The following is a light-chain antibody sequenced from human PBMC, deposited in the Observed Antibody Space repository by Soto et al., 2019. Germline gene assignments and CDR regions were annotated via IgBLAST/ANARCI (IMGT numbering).Light chain of an antibody. CDR1: QSISSY. CDR2: AAS. CDR3: QQSYSTPPVYT. Sequence: DIQMTQSPSSLSASVGDRVTITCRASQSISSYLNWYQQKPGKAPKLLIYAASSLQSGVPSRFSGSGSETDFTLTISSLQPEDFATYYCQQSYSTPPVYTFGQGTKLEIK. V-gene: IGKV1-39*01. J-gene: IGKJ2*01.